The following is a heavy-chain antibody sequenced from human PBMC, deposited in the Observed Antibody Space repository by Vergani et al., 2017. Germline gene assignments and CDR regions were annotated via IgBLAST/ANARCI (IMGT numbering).Heavy chain of an antibody. J-gene: IGHJ3*02. Sequence: QVQLVQSGAEVKKPGASVKVSCEGSGYTFRNYGISWVRQAPGEGLEWLGWISVYNGETKFAQKFQGRVTLTRDTSTDTAYMEMGSLRSDDTAVYYCARYGSGWYGDAFDIWGQGTMVTVSS. CDR1: GYTFRNYG. D-gene: IGHD6-19*01. CDR2: ISVYNGET. V-gene: IGHV1-18*04. CDR3: ARYGSGWYGDAFDI.